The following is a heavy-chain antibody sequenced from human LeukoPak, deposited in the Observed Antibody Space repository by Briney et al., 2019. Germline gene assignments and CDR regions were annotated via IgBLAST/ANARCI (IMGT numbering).Heavy chain of an antibody. D-gene: IGHD6-19*01. CDR1: GGSISTYY. J-gene: IGHJ3*02. CDR2: ISYSGST. CDR3: ARAFSAWPHAFDI. Sequence: SETLSLTCTVSGGSISTYYWSWVRQPPGKGLGWLGYISYSGSTTYSPFLKSRVTISLDTSKNQFSLRLSSLTAADTAVYYCARAFSAWPHAFDIWGQGTMVTVSS. V-gene: IGHV4-59*01.